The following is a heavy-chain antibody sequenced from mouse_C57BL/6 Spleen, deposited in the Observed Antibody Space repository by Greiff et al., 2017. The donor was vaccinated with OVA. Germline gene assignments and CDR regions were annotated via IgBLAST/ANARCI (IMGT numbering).Heavy chain of an antibody. J-gene: IGHJ1*03. CDR3: AREGPIYDGYYVYFDV. CDR1: GFTFSSYA. Sequence: EVHLVESGGGLVKPGGSLKLSCAASGFTFSSYAMSWVRQTPEKRLEWVATISDGGSYTYYPDNVKGRFTISRDNAKNNLYLQMSHLKSEDTAMYYCAREGPIYDGYYVYFDVWGTGTTVTVSS. CDR2: ISDGGSYT. D-gene: IGHD2-3*01. V-gene: IGHV5-4*01.